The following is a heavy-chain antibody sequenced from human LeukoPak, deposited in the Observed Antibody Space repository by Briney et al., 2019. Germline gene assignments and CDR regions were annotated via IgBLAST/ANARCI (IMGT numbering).Heavy chain of an antibody. V-gene: IGHV3-30*03. CDR3: ARSLRSYKHSYYYDSSGPFDY. CDR1: GFTFSSYG. Sequence: PGGSLRLSCAASGFTFSSYGMHWVRQAPGKGLEWVAVISYDGSNKYYADSVKGRFTISRDNSKNTLYLQMNSLRAEDTAVYYCARSLRSYKHSYYYDSSGPFDYWGQGTLVTVSS. D-gene: IGHD3-22*01. J-gene: IGHJ4*02. CDR2: ISYDGSNK.